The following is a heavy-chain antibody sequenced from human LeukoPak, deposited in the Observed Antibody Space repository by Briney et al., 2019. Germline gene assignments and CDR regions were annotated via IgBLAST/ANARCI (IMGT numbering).Heavy chain of an antibody. Sequence: SVKVSCKASGGTFSSYAISWVRQAPGQGLEWMGGIIPIFGTANYAQKFQGRVTITADESTSTAYMELSSLRSEDTAVYYCARGLIDYYGSGSTYYMDVWGEGTTVTISS. D-gene: IGHD3-10*01. CDR1: GGTFSSYA. CDR3: ARGLIDYYGSGSTYYMDV. CDR2: IIPIFGTA. J-gene: IGHJ6*03. V-gene: IGHV1-69*01.